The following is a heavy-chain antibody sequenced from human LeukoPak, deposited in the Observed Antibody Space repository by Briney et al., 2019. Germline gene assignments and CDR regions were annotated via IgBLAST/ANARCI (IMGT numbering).Heavy chain of an antibody. CDR3: ARSPNRLNDAFDI. CDR1: GFTFSSYS. J-gene: IGHJ3*02. CDR2: ISSSSSYI. D-gene: IGHD1-14*01. Sequence: GGTLRLSCAASGFTFSSYSMNWVRQAPGKGLEWVSSISSSSSYIYYADSVKGRFTISRDNAKNSLYLQMNSLRAEDTAVYYCARSPNRLNDAFDIWGQGTMVTVSS. V-gene: IGHV3-21*01.